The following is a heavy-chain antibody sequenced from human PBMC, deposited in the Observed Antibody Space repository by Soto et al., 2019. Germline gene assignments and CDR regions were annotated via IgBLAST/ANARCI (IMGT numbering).Heavy chain of an antibody. D-gene: IGHD6-13*01. CDR3: ARDFGEAAAGTSGLGY. Sequence: KPSETLSLTCTASGGSISSGGYYWSWIRQHPGKGLEWIGYIYYSGSTYYNPSLKSRVTISVDTSKNQFSLKLSSVTAADTAVYYCARDFGEAAAGTSGLGYWGQGTLVTVSS. V-gene: IGHV4-31*03. CDR1: GGSISSGGYY. J-gene: IGHJ4*02. CDR2: IYYSGST.